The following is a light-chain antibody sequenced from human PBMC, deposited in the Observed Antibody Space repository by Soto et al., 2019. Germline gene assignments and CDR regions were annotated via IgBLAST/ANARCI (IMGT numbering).Light chain of an antibody. CDR1: QSVSSD. V-gene: IGKV3-15*01. J-gene: IGKJ2*01. Sequence: EIVMTQSPATLSVSPGERATLSCRASQSVSSDLAWYQQRPGQAPRLLISGAFTRAIGLPARFSGGKSGTEFTLTISSLQSEDIAVYFCQQYHNWPYTFGQGTNLEIK. CDR3: QQYHNWPYT. CDR2: GAF.